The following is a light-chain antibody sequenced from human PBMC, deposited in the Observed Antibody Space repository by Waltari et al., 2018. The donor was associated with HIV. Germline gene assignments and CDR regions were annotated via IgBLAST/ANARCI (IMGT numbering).Light chain of an antibody. CDR3: QQYYSTLT. Sequence: DIVMTQSPDSLAVSLGERATINCKSSQSVLYSSNNKNYLACYQPKPGQPPKLLISWQSTRESGVPDRFSGSGSGTDFTLTISSLQAEDVAVYYCQQYYSTLTFGGGTKVEIK. CDR1: QSVLYSSNNKNY. CDR2: WQS. J-gene: IGKJ4*01. V-gene: IGKV4-1*01.